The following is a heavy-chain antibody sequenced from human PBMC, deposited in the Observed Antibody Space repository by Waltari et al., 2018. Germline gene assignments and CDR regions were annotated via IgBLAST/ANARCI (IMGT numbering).Heavy chain of an antibody. J-gene: IGHJ4*02. V-gene: IGHV5-51*01. CDR1: GYSFSTYW. D-gene: IGHD4-17*01. Sequence: EVQLVQSGAEVKKPGESMQFSCKGSGYSFSTYWIGWVRQMPGKGLEWMGFLYPGDSDSRYRPSFPGQVTISADKSISTAYLQWSSLKASDTAMYYCARRDGDLFDYWGQGTLVPVSS. CDR3: ARRDGDLFDY. CDR2: LYPGDSDS.